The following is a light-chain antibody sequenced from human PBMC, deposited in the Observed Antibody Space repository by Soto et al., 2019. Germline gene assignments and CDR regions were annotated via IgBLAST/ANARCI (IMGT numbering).Light chain of an antibody. CDR1: QTVVFY. Sequence: EVVLTQSPATLSLSPGERATLSFRANQTVVFYLAWYQQKPGQAPRLLIYDASNRATGIPARFSGSGSGTDFTRTISSLEPEDFAVYYCQHRTNWPITFGQGTRLEIK. CDR3: QHRTNWPIT. J-gene: IGKJ5*01. V-gene: IGKV3-11*01. CDR2: DAS.